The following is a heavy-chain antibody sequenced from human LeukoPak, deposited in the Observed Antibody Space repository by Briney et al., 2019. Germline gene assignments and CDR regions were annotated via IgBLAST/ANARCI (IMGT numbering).Heavy chain of an antibody. V-gene: IGHV3-33*06. Sequence: PGRSLRLSCAASGFTFSSYGMHWVRQAPGKGLEWVAVIWYDGSNKYYADSVKGRFTISRDNSKNTLYLQMNSLRAEDTAVYYCAKVQGQPRIVGATLDYWGQGTLVTVSS. CDR2: IWYDGSNK. CDR3: AKVQGQPRIVGATLDY. D-gene: IGHD1-26*01. J-gene: IGHJ4*02. CDR1: GFTFSSYG.